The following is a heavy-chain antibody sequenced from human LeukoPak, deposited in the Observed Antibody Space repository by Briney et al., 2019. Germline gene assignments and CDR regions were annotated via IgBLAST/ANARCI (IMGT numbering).Heavy chain of an antibody. CDR2: IWYDGSNK. V-gene: IGHV3-33*08. Sequence: GGSLRLSCAASGFTFSRSWMHWVRQAPGKGLEWVAVIWYDGSNKYYADSVKGRFTISRDNSKNTLYVQMNSLRAEDTAVYYCARSQFYYDSSGYWTAAFDIWGQGTMVTVSS. CDR1: GFTFSRSW. D-gene: IGHD3-22*01. CDR3: ARSQFYYDSSGYWTAAFDI. J-gene: IGHJ3*02.